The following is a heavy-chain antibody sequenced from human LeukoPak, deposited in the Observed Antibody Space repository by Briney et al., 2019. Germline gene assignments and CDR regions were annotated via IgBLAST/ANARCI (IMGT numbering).Heavy chain of an antibody. D-gene: IGHD2-15*01. CDR3: AREMGDCSGGSCYSWRAFDI. CDR1: GFTVSSNY. J-gene: IGHJ3*02. CDR2: IYTGGST. V-gene: IGHV3-53*01. Sequence: GGSLRLSCAASGFTVSSNYMSWVRQAPGKGLEWGSVIYTGGSTYYADSVKGRFTISRDNSKNTLYVQMNSLRAEDTAVYYCAREMGDCSGGSCYSWRAFDIWGQGTMVTVSS.